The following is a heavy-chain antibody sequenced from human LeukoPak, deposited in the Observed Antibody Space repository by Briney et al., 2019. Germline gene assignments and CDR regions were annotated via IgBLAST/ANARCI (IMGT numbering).Heavy chain of an antibody. D-gene: IGHD6-6*01. J-gene: IGHJ5*02. CDR2: ISYDGSNN. Sequence: GGSLRLSCAASGFTFNSYAMHWVRQAPGRGLEWLAVISYDGSNNYYADSVKGRFTISRDNSKTTLYLQMNSLRAEDTAVYYCARDGSGTAGRPWSWFDPWGQGTPVTVSS. CDR3: ARDGSGTAGRPWSWFDP. V-gene: IGHV3-30-3*01. CDR1: GFTFNSYA.